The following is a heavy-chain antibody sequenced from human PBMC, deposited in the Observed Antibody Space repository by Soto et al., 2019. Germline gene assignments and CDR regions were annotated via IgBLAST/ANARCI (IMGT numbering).Heavy chain of an antibody. D-gene: IGHD3-22*01. J-gene: IGHJ3*02. V-gene: IGHV1-69*13. CDR2: IIPILGPA. Sequence: SVQVPCQDSLGTFRSYAISWLRRGPGQALEWMGGIIPILGPANYAQRLEGRVTISAVESTSTAYMELSSLRSEDPAVYYCVREWIVEYYNDRSGYDSSAFYIWGQGTIGTGSS. CDR3: VREWIVEYYNDRSGYDSSAFYI. CDR1: LGTFRSYA.